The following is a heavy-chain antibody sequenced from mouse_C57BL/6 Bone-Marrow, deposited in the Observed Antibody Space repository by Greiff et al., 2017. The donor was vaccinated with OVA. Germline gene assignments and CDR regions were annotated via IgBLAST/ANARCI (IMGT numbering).Heavy chain of an antibody. V-gene: IGHV14-4*01. CDR2: IDPENGDT. CDR3: TTTLAYYSSAWCAY. J-gene: IGHJ3*01. CDR1: GFNIKDDY. D-gene: IGHD2-5*01. Sequence: EVQLQQSGAELVRPGASVKLSCTASGFNIKDDYMHWVKQRPEQGLEWIGWIDPENGDTEYASKFQGKATITADTSSNTAYLQLSSLTSEDTAVYYCTTTLAYYSSAWCAYWGQGTLVTVSA.